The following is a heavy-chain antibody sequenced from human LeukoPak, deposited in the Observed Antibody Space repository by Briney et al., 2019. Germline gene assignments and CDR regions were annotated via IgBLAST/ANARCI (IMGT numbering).Heavy chain of an antibody. Sequence: GGSLRLSCAASGFTFSDYYMSWIRQAPGKGLEWVSAISGSGGSTYYADSVKGRFTISRDNSKNTLYLQMNSLRAEDTAVYYCATNRGSGWYYFDYWGQGTLVTVSS. CDR1: GFTFSDYY. CDR2: ISGSGGST. V-gene: IGHV3-23*01. CDR3: ATNRGSGWYYFDY. J-gene: IGHJ4*02. D-gene: IGHD6-19*01.